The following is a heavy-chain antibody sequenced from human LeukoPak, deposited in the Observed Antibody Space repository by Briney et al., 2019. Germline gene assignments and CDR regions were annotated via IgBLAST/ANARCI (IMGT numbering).Heavy chain of an antibody. CDR2: INPSGGST. CDR1: GYTFTSYY. Sequence: ASVKVSCKASGYTFTSYYMHWVRQAPGQGLEWMGIINPSGGSTSYAQKFQGRVTMTRDTSTSTVYMELSSLRSEDTAVYYCARDTADYYDSSGYYGSWLGMCGMDVWGQGTTVTVSS. CDR3: ARDTADYYDSSGYYGSWLGMCGMDV. J-gene: IGHJ6*02. D-gene: IGHD3-22*01. V-gene: IGHV1-46*01.